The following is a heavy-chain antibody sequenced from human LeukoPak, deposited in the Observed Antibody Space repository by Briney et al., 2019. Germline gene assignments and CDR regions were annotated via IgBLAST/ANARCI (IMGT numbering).Heavy chain of an antibody. D-gene: IGHD6-6*01. CDR3: AREGYSSSSSDYYYYMDV. J-gene: IGHJ6*03. CDR2: ISSSSSYI. V-gene: IGHV3-21*01. CDR1: GFTFSSYS. Sequence: PGGSLRLSCAASGFTFSSYSMNWVRQAPGKGLEWVSSISSSSSYIYYADSVKGRFTISRDNAKNSLYLQMNSLRAEDTAVYYCAREGYSSSSSDYYYYMDVWGKGTTVTVSS.